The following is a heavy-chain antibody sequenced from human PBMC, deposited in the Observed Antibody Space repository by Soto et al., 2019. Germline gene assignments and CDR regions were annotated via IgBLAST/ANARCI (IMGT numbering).Heavy chain of an antibody. D-gene: IGHD3-9*01. CDR2: ISSSSSYI. J-gene: IGHJ4*02. V-gene: IGHV3-21*01. CDR3: ARGARYFDWLPLD. CDR1: GFTFSTYW. Sequence: GGSLSLSCAASGFTFSTYWMSWVRQAPGKGLEWVSSISSSSSYIYYADSVKGRFTISRDNAKNSLYLQMNSLRAEDTAVYYCARGARYFDWLPLDWGQGTLVTVSS.